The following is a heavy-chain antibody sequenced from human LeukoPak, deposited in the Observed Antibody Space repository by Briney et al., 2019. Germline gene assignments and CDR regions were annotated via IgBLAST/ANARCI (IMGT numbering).Heavy chain of an antibody. CDR2: IYYIGST. CDR3: ARATTRIAARSGAVDY. Sequence: SETLSLTCTVSGGSISSYYWSWVRQPPGKGLEWIGYIYYIGSTNYNPSLKSRVTISVDTSKNQFSLKLSSVTAADTAVYYCARATTRIAARSGAVDYWGQGTLVTVSS. D-gene: IGHD6-6*01. J-gene: IGHJ4*02. CDR1: GGSISSYY. V-gene: IGHV4-59*08.